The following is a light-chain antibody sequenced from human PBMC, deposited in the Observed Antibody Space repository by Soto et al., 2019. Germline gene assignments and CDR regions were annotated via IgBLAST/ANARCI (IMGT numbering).Light chain of an antibody. CDR3: HQYDNLPPT. CDR1: QDISNY. CDR2: DAS. Sequence: DIQMTQSPSSLSASVGDRVTITCQASQDISNYLNWYQQKPGKAPKLLIYDASNLETGVPSRFSGSGSGTDFTFTISSQQPEDIATYYCHQYDNLPPTFGGGTKVEIK. J-gene: IGKJ4*01. V-gene: IGKV1-33*01.